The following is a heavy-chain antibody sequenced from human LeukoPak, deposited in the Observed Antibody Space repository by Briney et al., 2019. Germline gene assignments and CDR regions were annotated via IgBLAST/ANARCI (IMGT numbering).Heavy chain of an antibody. D-gene: IGHD3/OR15-3a*01. V-gene: IGHV4-4*07. CDR3: ASGIQWTGNNH. CDR1: GGSLTSYY. Sequence: SETLSLTCTVSGGSLTSYYWSWIRQPAGKGLEWIGRMYLSGETNYNPSLRSRVTMSLDTSKNLFSLKLTSATAADTAVYYCASGIQWTGNNHWGQGTLVTVSS. J-gene: IGHJ5*02. CDR2: MYLSGET.